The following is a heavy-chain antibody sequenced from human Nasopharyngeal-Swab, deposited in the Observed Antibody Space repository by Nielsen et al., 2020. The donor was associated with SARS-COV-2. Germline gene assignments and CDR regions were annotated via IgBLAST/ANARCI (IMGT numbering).Heavy chain of an antibody. Sequence: GESLKISCAASGFTFSNAWMNWVRQAPGKGLEWVSSISTSSSYLYYADSVKGRFTISRDNPKNSLYLQMNSLRAEDTAVYYCARGRGGGYDPWGYYYYDMDVWGHGTTVTVSS. CDR2: ISTSSSYL. CDR3: ARGRGGGYDPWGYYYYDMDV. D-gene: IGHD5-12*01. CDR1: GFTFSNAW. V-gene: IGHV3-21*01. J-gene: IGHJ6*02.